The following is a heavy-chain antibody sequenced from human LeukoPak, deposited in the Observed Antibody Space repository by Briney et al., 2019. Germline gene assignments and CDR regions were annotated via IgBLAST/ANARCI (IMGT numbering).Heavy chain of an antibody. D-gene: IGHD4-11*01. V-gene: IGHV4-34*01. CDR2: INHSGST. CDR1: GGSFSGYY. J-gene: IGHJ4*02. CDR3: ARGRGCNYVRYFDY. Sequence: SETLSLTCAVYGGSFSGYYWSWIRQPPGKGLEWIGEINHSGSTNYNPSLKSRVTISVDTSKNQFSLKLSSVTAADTAVYYCARGRGCNYVRYFDYWGQGTLVTVSS.